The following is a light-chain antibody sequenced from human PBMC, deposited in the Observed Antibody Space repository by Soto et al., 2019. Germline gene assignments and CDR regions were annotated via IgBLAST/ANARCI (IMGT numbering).Light chain of an antibody. V-gene: IGKV1-39*01. J-gene: IGKJ2*01. CDR1: QSIADY. CDR2: AAS. Sequence: DIQMTQSPSSRSASIGDRVTITCRASQSIADYLNWYQQKSGRAPKLLISAASSLQGGVPSRFIASRSSTDLTLTIGSLQPEEFETYYCQQSYSTPYTFGQGTKLEIK. CDR3: QQSYSTPYT.